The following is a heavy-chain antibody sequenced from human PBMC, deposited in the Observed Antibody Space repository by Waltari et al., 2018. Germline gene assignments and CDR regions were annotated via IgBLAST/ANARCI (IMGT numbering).Heavy chain of an antibody. J-gene: IGHJ4*02. CDR3: ARDRDYGFDY. Sequence: QVQLQESGPGLVKPSETLSLTCSVSGYSISSGNYWGWIRQTPGKGLEWIGSIYHSGITYYNPSLKNRVTISVDTSKKQFSLKWTSVTAADTAVYFCARDRDYGFDYWGQGTLVTVSS. V-gene: IGHV4-38-2*02. CDR1: GYSISSGNY. CDR2: IYHSGIT. D-gene: IGHD4-17*01.